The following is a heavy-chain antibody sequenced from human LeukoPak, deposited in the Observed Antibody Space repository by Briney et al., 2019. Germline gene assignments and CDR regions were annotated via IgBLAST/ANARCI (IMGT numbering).Heavy chain of an antibody. CDR3: ARAYYNYYDSSGPEVGAFDI. CDR1: GGSISSSSYY. J-gene: IGHJ3*02. Sequence: SETLSLTCTVSGGSISSSSYYWGWIRQPPGKGLEWIGYIYYSGSTNYNPSLKSRVTISVDTSKNQFSLKLSSVTAADTAVYYCARAYYNYYDSSGPEVGAFDIWGQGTMVTVSS. CDR2: IYYSGST. V-gene: IGHV4-61*05. D-gene: IGHD3-22*01.